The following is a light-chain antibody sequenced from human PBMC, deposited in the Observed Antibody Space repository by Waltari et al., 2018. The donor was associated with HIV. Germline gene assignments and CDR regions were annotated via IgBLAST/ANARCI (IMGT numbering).Light chain of an antibody. CDR3: QQYIGSPRT. CDR2: GAS. CDR1: QTISSTY. J-gene: IGKJ1*01. V-gene: IGKV3-20*01. Sequence: EIALTQSPDTLSLSPGERATLSTRASQTISSTYLAWYQQKPGKAPRLIIYGASSRATGIPDRVSGSGSGTDFTLTISSLEPEDCAVYYCQQYIGSPRTFGQGTKVELK.